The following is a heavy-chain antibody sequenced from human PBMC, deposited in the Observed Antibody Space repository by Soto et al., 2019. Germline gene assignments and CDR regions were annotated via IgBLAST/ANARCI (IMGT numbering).Heavy chain of an antibody. D-gene: IGHD2-2*01. CDR1: GFTFDDYA. CDR3: ATDFDCSSTSCPPYYYYYYRDV. Sequence: EVQLVESGGGLVQPGRSLRLSCAASGFTFDDYAMHWVRQAPGTGLEWVSGISWHSGSIGYADSVKGRFTISRDNAKNSLYLQLNSLRAEDTALYYCATDFDCSSTSCPPYYYYYYRDVWGKGNTFTVSS. V-gene: IGHV3-9*01. CDR2: ISWHSGSI. J-gene: IGHJ6*03.